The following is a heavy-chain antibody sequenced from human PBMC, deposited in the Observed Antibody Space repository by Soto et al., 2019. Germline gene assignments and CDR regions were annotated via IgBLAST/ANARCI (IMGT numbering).Heavy chain of an antibody. CDR2: ISYDGTYK. CDR3: ANEVDVAFSSLQYGMDV. CDR1: GFNVGAFA. Sequence: PGGSLRLSCAASGFNVGAFAMHWVRQAPGKGLEWVAFISYDGTYKYYADSVRGRFTVYRDNSKSTLFLQMNSLKFEDTAVYVCANEVDVAFSSLQYGMDVWGQGTTVTAP. V-gene: IGHV3-30*14. J-gene: IGHJ6*02. D-gene: IGHD5-12*01.